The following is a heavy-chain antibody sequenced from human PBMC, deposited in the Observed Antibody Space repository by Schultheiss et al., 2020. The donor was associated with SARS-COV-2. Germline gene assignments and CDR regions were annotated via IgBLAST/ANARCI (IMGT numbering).Heavy chain of an antibody. CDR3: ARVHHDFWSGYSDERDY. V-gene: IGHV4-61*02. Sequence: SGPTLVKPTQTLTLTCTFSGFSLGTSGVGVGWIRQPPGKGLEWIGRIYTSGSTNYNPSLKSRVTISVDTSKNQFSLKLSSVTAADTAVYYCARVHHDFWSGYSDERDYWGQGTLVTVSS. D-gene: IGHD3-3*01. CDR1: GFSLGTSGVG. J-gene: IGHJ4*02. CDR2: IYTSGST.